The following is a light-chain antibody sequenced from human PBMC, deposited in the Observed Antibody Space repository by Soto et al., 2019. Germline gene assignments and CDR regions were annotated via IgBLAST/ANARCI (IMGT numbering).Light chain of an antibody. Sequence: EIVLTQSPGTLSLSPGERATLSCRAIQSVSSNYLAWYQQKPGQAPRLLIYGASSRATGIPDRFSGSGSGTDFTLTISRLEPEDFAMYHCHQYGSSPRTFGQGTKVDIK. CDR3: HQYGSSPRT. J-gene: IGKJ1*01. CDR2: GAS. CDR1: QSVSSNY. V-gene: IGKV3-20*01.